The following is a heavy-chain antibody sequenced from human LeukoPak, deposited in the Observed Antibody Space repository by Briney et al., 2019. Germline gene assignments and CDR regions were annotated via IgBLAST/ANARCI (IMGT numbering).Heavy chain of an antibody. J-gene: IGHJ6*03. CDR3: ARDRKLGDYYYYYMDV. CDR1: GGSISSGSYY. V-gene: IGHV4-61*02. Sequence: PSETLSLTCTVSGGSISSGSYYWSWIRQPAGKGLEWIGRICTSGSTNYNPSLKSRVTISVDTSKNQFSLKLSSVTAADTAVYYCARDRKLGDYYYYYMDVWGKGTTVTVSS. D-gene: IGHD1-14*01. CDR2: ICTSGST.